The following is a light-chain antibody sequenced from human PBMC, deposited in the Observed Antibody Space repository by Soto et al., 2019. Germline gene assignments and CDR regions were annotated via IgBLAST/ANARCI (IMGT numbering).Light chain of an antibody. CDR3: QQYGSSPLT. Sequence: EIVLAQSPGTLSLSPGQRATLSCRASQSVSRDYVAWYQHKPGQAPRLLIYAASSRHSGIPDRFGGSGSGTDFTLTISRLEPEDFALYYCQQYGSSPLTFGGGTRVEFK. CDR2: AAS. CDR1: QSVSRDY. V-gene: IGKV3-20*01. J-gene: IGKJ4*01.